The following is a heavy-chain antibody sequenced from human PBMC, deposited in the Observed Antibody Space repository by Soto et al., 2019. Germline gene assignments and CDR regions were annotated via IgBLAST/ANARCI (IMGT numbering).Heavy chain of an antibody. D-gene: IGHD1-26*01. Sequence: SETLSLTCTVSGGSVSSGSYYWSWIRQPPGKGLKWIGYIYYSGSTNYNPSLKSRVTISVDTSKNQFSLKLSSVTAADTAVYYCARDSVGATDWGQGTLVTVSS. V-gene: IGHV4-61*01. CDR1: GGSVSSGSYY. CDR3: ARDSVGATD. J-gene: IGHJ4*02. CDR2: IYYSGST.